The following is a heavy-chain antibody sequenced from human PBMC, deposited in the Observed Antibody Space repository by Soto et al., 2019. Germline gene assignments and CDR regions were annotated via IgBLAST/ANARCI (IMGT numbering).Heavy chain of an antibody. CDR3: ARVYPGSGWPYHYYGMDV. J-gene: IGHJ6*02. V-gene: IGHV3-21*01. CDR2: ISGNNVYL. CDR1: GFNFSTYT. Sequence: EAQLVESGGGLVKPGGSLRVSCAASGFNFSTYTMNWVRQAPGKGLEWVSSISGNNVYLYYADSVKGRFSISRDNAKNSLYLQMNSLGAEDTALYYCARVYPGSGWPYHYYGMDVWGQGTTVTVSS. D-gene: IGHD6-19*01.